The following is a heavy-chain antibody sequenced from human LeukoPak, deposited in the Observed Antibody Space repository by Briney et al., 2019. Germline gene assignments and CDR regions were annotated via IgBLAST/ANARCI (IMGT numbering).Heavy chain of an antibody. V-gene: IGHV3-7*01. CDR2: IKQDGSEK. Sequence: GGSLRLSCAASGFTFSSYWMSWVRQAPGKGLEWVANIKQDGSEKYYVDSVKGRFTISRDNAKNSLYLQMNSLRAEDTAVYYCAREPQPHYYGSGSSFDYWGQGTLVTVSS. CDR1: GFTFSSYW. J-gene: IGHJ4*02. D-gene: IGHD3-10*01. CDR3: AREPQPHYYGSGSSFDY.